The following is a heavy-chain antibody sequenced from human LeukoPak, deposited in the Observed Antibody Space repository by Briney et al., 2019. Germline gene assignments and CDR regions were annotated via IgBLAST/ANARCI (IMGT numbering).Heavy chain of an antibody. CDR1: GFTFSTCA. V-gene: IGHV3-23*01. Sequence: GGSLRLSCAASGFTFSTCAMSWVRQAPGKGLEWVSAISGSGGSTYYADSVKGRFTISRDNSKNTLYLQMNSLRAEDTAVYYCAKEGEWELLVDNWFDPWGQGTLVTVSS. CDR3: AKEGEWELLVDNWFDP. CDR2: ISGSGGST. J-gene: IGHJ5*02. D-gene: IGHD1-26*01.